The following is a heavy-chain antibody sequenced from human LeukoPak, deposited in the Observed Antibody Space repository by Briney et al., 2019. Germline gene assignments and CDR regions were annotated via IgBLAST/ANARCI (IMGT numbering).Heavy chain of an antibody. Sequence: PGGSLRLSCAASGFTFSRNGMTWVRQAPGKGLEWVSAISGSGGNTYYADSVKGRFTISRDNSKNTLYLQMNSLRAEDTAVYYRAKDRRAGSYDYWGQGTLVTVSS. CDR2: ISGSGGNT. CDR1: GFTFSRNG. CDR3: AKDRRAGSYDY. D-gene: IGHD3-10*01. J-gene: IGHJ4*02. V-gene: IGHV3-23*01.